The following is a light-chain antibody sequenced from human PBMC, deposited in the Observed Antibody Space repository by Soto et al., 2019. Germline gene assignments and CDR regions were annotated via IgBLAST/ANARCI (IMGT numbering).Light chain of an antibody. CDR1: QGISGW. J-gene: IGKJ2*01. Sequence: DIQMTQSPSTLSASVGDRVTITSRASQGISGWLAWYQQKPGKAPRLLIYKASSLESGVPSRFSGSGFGTEFTLTISSLQPDDSGTYYCQQYETYFRTFGQGTKLEIK. CDR2: KAS. V-gene: IGKV1-5*03. CDR3: QQYETYFRT.